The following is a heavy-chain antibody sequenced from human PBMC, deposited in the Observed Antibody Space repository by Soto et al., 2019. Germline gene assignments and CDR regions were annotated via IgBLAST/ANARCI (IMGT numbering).Heavy chain of an antibody. Sequence: VGSLRLSCAASGFTFSSYSMNWVRQAPGKGLEWVSSISSSSSYIYYADSVKGRFTISRDNAKNSLYLQMNSLRAEDTAVYYCASEIAVAGTGENYWGQGTLVTVSS. CDR1: GFTFSSYS. CDR3: ASEIAVAGTGENY. CDR2: ISSSSSYI. V-gene: IGHV3-21*01. D-gene: IGHD6-19*01. J-gene: IGHJ4*02.